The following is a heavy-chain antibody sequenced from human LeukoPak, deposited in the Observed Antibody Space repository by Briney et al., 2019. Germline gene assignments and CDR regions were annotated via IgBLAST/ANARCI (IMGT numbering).Heavy chain of an antibody. CDR3: ARLNYSSSWYWDYYFDY. CDR1: GFTFSSYA. V-gene: IGHV4-59*08. D-gene: IGHD6-13*01. Sequence: PGGSLRLSCAASGFTFSSYAMSWIRQPPGKGLEWIGYIYHSGSTNYNPSLKSRVTISVDTSKNQFSLKLSSVTAADTAVYYCARLNYSSSWYWDYYFDYWGQGTLVTVSS. CDR2: IYHSGST. J-gene: IGHJ4*02.